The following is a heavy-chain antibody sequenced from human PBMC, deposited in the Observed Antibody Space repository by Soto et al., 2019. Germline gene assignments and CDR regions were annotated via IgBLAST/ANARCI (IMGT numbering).Heavy chain of an antibody. D-gene: IGHD3-16*01. CDR2: IIPILGET. J-gene: IGHJ6*02. Sequence: QVQLVQSGAEVKKPGSSVRVSCKASGTIFSSYTISWVRQAPGQGLEWMGRIIPILGETNSAQKFQGRVTLTADKSKNTAYMELNSLRLEDTALYYCARGLGGRMDDWGQGTTVTVSS. CDR3: ARGLGGRMDD. CDR1: GTIFSSYT. V-gene: IGHV1-69*08.